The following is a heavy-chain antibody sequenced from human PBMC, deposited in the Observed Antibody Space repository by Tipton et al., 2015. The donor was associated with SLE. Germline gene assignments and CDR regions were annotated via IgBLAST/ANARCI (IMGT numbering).Heavy chain of an antibody. Sequence: TLSLTCAVSGESLSDDFWIWIRQAPDKGLEWIGEVNHSGNTNYNPYLKSRVTMSFDTSKNQFSLKLSSATAADTAVYYCARGSPGRSEGHYKDYHYGIDVWGQGTTVTVSS. CDR2: VNHSGNT. CDR1: GESLSDDF. CDR3: ARGSPGRSEGHYKDYHYGIDV. V-gene: IGHV4-34*01. D-gene: IGHD3-9*01. J-gene: IGHJ6*02.